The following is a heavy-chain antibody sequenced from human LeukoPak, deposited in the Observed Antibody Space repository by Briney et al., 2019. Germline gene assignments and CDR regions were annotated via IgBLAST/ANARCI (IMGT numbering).Heavy chain of an antibody. CDR2: IVVGSANT. V-gene: IGHV1-58*01. CDR1: GFTFTTSA. Sequence: SVTVSCKASGFTFTTSAVQWVRQARGQRLEWIGWIVVGSANTNYAQKFQERVTITRDMSTRTAYMELSSLRSEDTAVYYCAAAPNYYGSGSYSFDNWGQGTLVTVSS. D-gene: IGHD3-10*01. CDR3: AAAPNYYGSGSYSFDN. J-gene: IGHJ4*02.